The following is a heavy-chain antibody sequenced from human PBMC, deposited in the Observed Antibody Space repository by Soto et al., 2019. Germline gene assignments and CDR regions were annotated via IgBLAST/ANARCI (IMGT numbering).Heavy chain of an antibody. D-gene: IGHD3-22*01. CDR1: GFTFSTHS. J-gene: IGHJ6*02. CDR3: ARDSDSSGWYYYYGMDV. CDR2: FTSRDYI. V-gene: IGHV3-21*01. Sequence: GGSLRLSCAASGFTFSTHSMNWVRQAPGKGLEWVSSFTSRDYIYYADSVRGRFTISRDSANNSLYLQMSSLRAEDTAVYYCARDSDSSGWYYYYGMDVWGRGTTVTVSS.